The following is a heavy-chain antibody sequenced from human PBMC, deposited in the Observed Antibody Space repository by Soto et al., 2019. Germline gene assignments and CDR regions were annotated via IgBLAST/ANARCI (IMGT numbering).Heavy chain of an antibody. Sequence: ESGGGLVQPGGSLRLSCVVSGLTFSNYWMTWVRQAPGKGLEWVANINQDGSESYYVDSVKGRFTISRDNAKNSLYLQMTSLRAEDTAVYYCARPARECSSPGCANWGQGTLVTDSS. CDR1: GLTFSNYW. J-gene: IGHJ4*02. V-gene: IGHV3-7*01. D-gene: IGHD2-2*01. CDR3: ARPARECSSPGCAN. CDR2: INQDGSES.